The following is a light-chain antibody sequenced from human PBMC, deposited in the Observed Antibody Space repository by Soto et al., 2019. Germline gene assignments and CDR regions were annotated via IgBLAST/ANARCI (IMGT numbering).Light chain of an antibody. J-gene: IGLJ2*01. CDR3: SSYTTIKPVI. CDR1: SSDVGAYNY. Sequence: QSALAQPASVSGSPGQSITISCTGTSSDVGAYNYVSWYHQHHPGKAPELIIYDVTDRPSGVSTRFSGSKSGNTASLTISGLQAEYEGDYYCSSYTTIKPVIFGGGTKLTVL. V-gene: IGLV2-14*01. CDR2: DVT.